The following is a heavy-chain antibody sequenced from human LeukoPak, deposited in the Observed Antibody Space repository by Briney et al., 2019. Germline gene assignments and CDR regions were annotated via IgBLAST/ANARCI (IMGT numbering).Heavy chain of an antibody. D-gene: IGHD3-10*01. Sequence: ASVKVSCKASGYTFTGYYMHWVRQAPGQGLEWMGCINPDSGATNYAQKFQGRVTMTRDTSITTAYMELSRLTSDDTAVYFCATTSRDSDAYYDYLNYWGQGTLITVSS. V-gene: IGHV1-2*02. CDR2: INPDSGAT. CDR3: ATTSRDSDAYYDYLNY. CDR1: GYTFTGYY. J-gene: IGHJ4*02.